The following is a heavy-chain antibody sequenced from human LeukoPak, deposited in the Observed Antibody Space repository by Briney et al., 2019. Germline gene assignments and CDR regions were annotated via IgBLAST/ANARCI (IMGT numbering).Heavy chain of an antibody. CDR3: AREVTTALTGFHY. CDR1: GFTFSSYA. V-gene: IGHV3-30*04. Sequence: GGSLRLSCAASGFTFSSYAMHWVRQAPGKGLEWVTLISYDGSNKYFADSVKGRFTISRDNSKNTLYLQMNSLRTEDTAVYYCAREVTTALTGFHYWGQGTLVTVSS. CDR2: ISYDGSNK. J-gene: IGHJ4*02. D-gene: IGHD4-23*01.